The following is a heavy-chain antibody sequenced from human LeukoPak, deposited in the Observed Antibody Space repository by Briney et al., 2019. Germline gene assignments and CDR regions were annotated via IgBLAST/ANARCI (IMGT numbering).Heavy chain of an antibody. V-gene: IGHV1-2*06. CDR3: ARGIVGATSYFDY. Sequence: ASVEVSCKASGYTFTGYYMHWVRQAPGQGLEWMGRINPNSGGTNYAQKFQGRVTMTRDTSISTAYMELSRLRSDDTAVYYCARGIVGATSYFDYWGQGTLVTVSS. J-gene: IGHJ4*02. CDR1: GYTFTGYY. CDR2: INPNSGGT. D-gene: IGHD1-26*01.